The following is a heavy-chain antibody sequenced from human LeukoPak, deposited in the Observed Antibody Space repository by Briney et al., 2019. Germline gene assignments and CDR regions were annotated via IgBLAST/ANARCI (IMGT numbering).Heavy chain of an antibody. Sequence: ASVKVSCKASGYTCTSYGISWVRQGPGQGLEWMGWISAYNGDTNYAQKLQGRVTMTTDTSTSTAYMELRSLRSDDTAVYYCASGVSGYFFDYWGQGTLVTVSS. D-gene: IGHD6-19*01. J-gene: IGHJ4*02. CDR3: ASGVSGYFFDY. CDR2: ISAYNGDT. V-gene: IGHV1-18*04. CDR1: GYTCTSYG.